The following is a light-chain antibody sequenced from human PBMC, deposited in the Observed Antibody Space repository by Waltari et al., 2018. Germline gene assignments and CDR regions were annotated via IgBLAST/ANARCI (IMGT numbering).Light chain of an antibody. CDR3: HVWHPDVDPGV. V-gene: IGLV3-21*04. J-gene: IGLJ1*01. CDR1: NIGTYS. Sequence: SYMLTQPPSVSVAPGETARITCGGDNIGTYSVHWYQQKPGKAPMLVIFYARDRPSGIPERFSGSNSGNTATLTISRVEAGDEAKYYCHVWHPDVDPGVFGPGSDVTV. CDR2: YAR.